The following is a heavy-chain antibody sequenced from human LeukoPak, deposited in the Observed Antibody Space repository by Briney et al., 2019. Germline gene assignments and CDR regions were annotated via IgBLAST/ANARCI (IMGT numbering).Heavy chain of an antibody. V-gene: IGHV4-4*02. CDR1: GGSISSSNW. Sequence: SETLSLTCAVSGGSISSSNWWSWVRQPPGKGLEWIGEIYHSGSTNYNPSLKSRVTISVDKSKNQFSLKLSSVTAADTAVYYCARDRGIAVAAQGAFDIWGQGTMVTVSS. CDR2: IYHSGST. CDR3: ARDRGIAVAAQGAFDI. J-gene: IGHJ3*02. D-gene: IGHD6-19*01.